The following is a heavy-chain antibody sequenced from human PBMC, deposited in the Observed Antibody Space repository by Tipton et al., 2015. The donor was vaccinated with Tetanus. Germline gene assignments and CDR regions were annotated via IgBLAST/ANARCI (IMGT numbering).Heavy chain of an antibody. D-gene: IGHD6-6*01. CDR2: IYYSGDT. CDR3: ARDQGGGRVVRLNWLDP. Sequence: TLSLTCTVSGDSISRGGYFWDWVRQRPGEGPGGIGYIYYSGDTYYNPSLKSRVSISVDTSKNQFSLNLTSVTAADTAVYYRARDQGGGRVVRLNWLDPWGQGTLVTVSS. CDR1: GDSISRGGYF. V-gene: IGHV4-31*03. J-gene: IGHJ5*02.